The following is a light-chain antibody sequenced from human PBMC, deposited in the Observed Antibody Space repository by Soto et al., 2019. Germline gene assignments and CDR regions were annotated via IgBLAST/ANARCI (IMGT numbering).Light chain of an antibody. CDR2: EVS. CDR1: SSDVGGYNF. Sequence: QSALTQPPSASGSPGQSVTISCTGTSSDVGGYNFVSWYQQHPGKAPKVMIYEVSKRPSGVPDRFSGSKSGNTASLTVSGLQAEDEADYYCSSYAGSNYFVFGTGTNLTVL. J-gene: IGLJ1*01. CDR3: SSYAGSNYFV. V-gene: IGLV2-8*01.